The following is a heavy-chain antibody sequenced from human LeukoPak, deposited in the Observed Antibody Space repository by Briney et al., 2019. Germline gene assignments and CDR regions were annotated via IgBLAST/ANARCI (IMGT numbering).Heavy chain of an antibody. J-gene: IGHJ4*02. Sequence: GGSLRLSCAASGLSFSDYGMHWVRQAPGKGLEWVAVIWSDGSNKYYADSVKGRFTISRDNSKNTLYLQMNTLRADDTAVYFCASAAGPFDHWGQGTLVTVSS. D-gene: IGHD6-13*01. V-gene: IGHV3-33*01. CDR2: IWSDGSNK. CDR3: ASAAGPFDH. CDR1: GLSFSDYG.